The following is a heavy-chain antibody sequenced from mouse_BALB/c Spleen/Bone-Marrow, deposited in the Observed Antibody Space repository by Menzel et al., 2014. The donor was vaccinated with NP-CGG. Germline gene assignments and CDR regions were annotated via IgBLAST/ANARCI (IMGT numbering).Heavy chain of an antibody. V-gene: IGHV5-17*02. CDR1: GFTFSSFG. CDR3: ARSPYDYAAMDY. D-gene: IGHD2-4*01. J-gene: IGHJ4*01. CDR2: ISSGSSTI. Sequence: EVMLVESGGGLVQPGGSRKLSCAASGFTFSSFGMHWVRQAPEKGLEWVAYISSGSSTIYYADTVKGRFTISRDNPKNTLFLRMTSLRSEGTAMYYCARSPYDYAAMDYWGQGTSVTVSS.